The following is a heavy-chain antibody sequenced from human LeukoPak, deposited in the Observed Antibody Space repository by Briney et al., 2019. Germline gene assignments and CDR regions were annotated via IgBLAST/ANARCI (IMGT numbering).Heavy chain of an antibody. V-gene: IGHV6-1*01. CDR1: GDTVSSNTAA. CDR3: TRQRSTSTDYYGMDV. J-gene: IGHJ6*02. Sequence: SQTLSLTCAISGDTVSSNTAAWHWIRQSPSRGLEWLGRTYYWSKWNNDYAVSVQNRITINPDTSKNQFSLQLKSATPEDTAVYYCTRQRSTSTDYYGMDVWGQGTTVTVSS. CDR2: TYYWSKWNN. D-gene: IGHD6-6*01.